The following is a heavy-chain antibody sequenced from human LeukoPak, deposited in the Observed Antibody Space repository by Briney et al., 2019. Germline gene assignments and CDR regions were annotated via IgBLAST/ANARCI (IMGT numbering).Heavy chain of an antibody. D-gene: IGHD4-23*01. CDR3: TRTVNSASDF. J-gene: IGHJ4*02. CDR2: INQNGGVK. V-gene: IGHV3-7*03. Sequence: GGSLRLSCAASGFTFSSYGMHWVRQAPGKGLEWVATINQNGGVKYYVDSVKGRFTISRDNAKTSLFLQMNSLRIDDTAMYYCTRTVNSASDFWGQGTLVTVSS. CDR1: GFTFSSYG.